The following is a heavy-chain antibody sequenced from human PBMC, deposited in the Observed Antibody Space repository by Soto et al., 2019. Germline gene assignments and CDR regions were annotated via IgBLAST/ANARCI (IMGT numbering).Heavy chain of an antibody. CDR2: VFSGGST. CDR1: GFTVHGNY. Sequence: PGGSLRLSCAPSGFTVHGNYMTWVRQASGKGLEWVSVVFSGGSTFYADSVKGRFTISRDTSKNTLSLQMNSLRAEDTAVYFCASARTYNYAFDFWGHGTLVTVSP. J-gene: IGHJ4*01. CDR3: ASARTYNYAFDF. V-gene: IGHV3-53*01. D-gene: IGHD5-18*01.